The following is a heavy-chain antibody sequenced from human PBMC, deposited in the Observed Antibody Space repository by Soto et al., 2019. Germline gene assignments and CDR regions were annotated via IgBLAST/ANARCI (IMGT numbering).Heavy chain of an antibody. CDR1: GYTFTSYA. J-gene: IGHJ4*02. D-gene: IGHD6-19*01. CDR3: ARDWGGIAVAGSDY. Sequence: GASVKVSCKASGYTFTSYAMHCVRQAPGQRLEWMGWINAGNGNTKYSQKFQGRVTITRDTSASTAYMKLSSLRSEDTAVYYCARDWGGIAVAGSDYWGQGTLVTVSS. CDR2: INAGNGNT. V-gene: IGHV1-3*01.